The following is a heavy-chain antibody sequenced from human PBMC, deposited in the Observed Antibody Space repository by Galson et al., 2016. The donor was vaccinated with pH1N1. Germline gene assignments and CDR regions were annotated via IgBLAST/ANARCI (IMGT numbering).Heavy chain of an antibody. J-gene: IGHJ3*02. CDR3: ARQNDYGDYRGDAFDI. CDR1: GYRFTNSW. D-gene: IGHD4-17*01. V-gene: IGHV5-51*01. Sequence: KISCKGSGYRFTNSWIGWVRQMPGKGLEWMGIIYLGGSLIRYRPSFQGQVTISADKSINIVYLEWSSLKASDTATYYCARQNDYGDYRGDAFDIWGQGTMVTVSS. CDR2: IYLGGSLI.